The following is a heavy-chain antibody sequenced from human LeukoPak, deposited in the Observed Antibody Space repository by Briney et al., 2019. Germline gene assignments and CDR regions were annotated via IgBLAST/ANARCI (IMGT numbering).Heavy chain of an antibody. CDR1: GFTFSAYS. Sequence: GGSLRLSCAVSGFTFSAYSMNWVRQAPGKGLEWVSSITSGDFVYFADSLKGRFTISRDNAKSSLYLQMNSLRAEDTAVYYCARGGFNMVRGVIIPSNSYYYYMDIWGKGTTVTISS. D-gene: IGHD3-10*01. V-gene: IGHV3-21*01. J-gene: IGHJ6*03. CDR3: ARGGFNMVRGVIIPSNSYYYYMDI. CDR2: ITSGDFV.